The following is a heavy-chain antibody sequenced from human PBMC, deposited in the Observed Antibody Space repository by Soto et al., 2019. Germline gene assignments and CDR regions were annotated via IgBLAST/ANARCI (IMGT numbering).Heavy chain of an antibody. CDR2: IYPGDSDT. CDR1: GYSFTSYW. Sequence: PGEPLKISCKGSGYSFTSYWLGWVRQMPGKGLEWMGIIYPGDSDTRYSPSFQGQVTISADKSISTAYLQWSSLKASDTAMYYCARGPHSGSYGMDVWGQGTTVSVSS. J-gene: IGHJ6*02. CDR3: ARGPHSGSYGMDV. D-gene: IGHD1-26*01. V-gene: IGHV5-51*01.